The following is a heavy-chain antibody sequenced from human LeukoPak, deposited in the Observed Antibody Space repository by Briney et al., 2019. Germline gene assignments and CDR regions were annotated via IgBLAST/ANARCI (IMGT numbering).Heavy chain of an antibody. D-gene: IGHD4-17*01. Sequence: SETLSLTCTVSGGSISSYYWSWIRQPPGKGLEWIGYIYYSGSTNYNPSLKSRVTISVDTSKNQFSLKLSSVTAADTAVYYCAREPQDGDYYFDYWGQGALVTVSS. CDR3: AREPQDGDYYFDY. CDR2: IYYSGST. V-gene: IGHV4-59*01. CDR1: GGSISSYY. J-gene: IGHJ4*02.